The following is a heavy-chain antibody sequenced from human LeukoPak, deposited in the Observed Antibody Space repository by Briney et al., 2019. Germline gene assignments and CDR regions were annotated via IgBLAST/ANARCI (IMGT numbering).Heavy chain of an antibody. J-gene: IGHJ6*02. D-gene: IGHD6-19*01. Sequence: GASVKVSCKASGYTFTSYYMHWVRQAPGQGLEWMGVINPSGGSTSYAQKFQGRVTMTRNTSISTAYMELSSLRSEDTAVYYCARVWLVLGYYYYYGMDVWGQGTTVTVSS. CDR3: ARVWLVLGYYYYYGMDV. CDR1: GYTFTSYY. CDR2: INPSGGST. V-gene: IGHV1-46*01.